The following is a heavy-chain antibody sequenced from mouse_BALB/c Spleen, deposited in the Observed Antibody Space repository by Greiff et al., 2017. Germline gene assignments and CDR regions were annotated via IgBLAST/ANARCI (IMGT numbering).Heavy chain of an antibody. Sequence: EVKLMESGGDLVKPGGSLKLSCAASGFTFSSYGMSWVRQTPHKRLEWVATISSGGSYTYYPDSVKGRFTISRDNAKNTLYLQMSSLKSEDTAMYYCARPGNYAMDYWGQGTSVTVSS. CDR2: ISSGGSYT. CDR1: GFTFSSYG. J-gene: IGHJ4*01. CDR3: ARPGNYAMDY. V-gene: IGHV5-6*01. D-gene: IGHD1-1*01.